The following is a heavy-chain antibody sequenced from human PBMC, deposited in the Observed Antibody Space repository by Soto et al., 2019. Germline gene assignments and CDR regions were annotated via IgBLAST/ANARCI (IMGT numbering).Heavy chain of an antibody. V-gene: IGHV3-33*01. CDR1: GFTFSSYG. CDR3: ERDSKDDSSGYYAGFDY. J-gene: IGHJ4*02. CDR2: IYYDGSNK. D-gene: IGHD3-22*01. Sequence: QVQLVESGGGVVQPGRSLRLSCAVSGFTFSSYGMNWVRQAPGKGLEWVAAIYYDGSNKYYADSVRGRFTISSDNFKNTLYLHMKSLRAEDTAVYYCERDSKDDSSGYYAGFDYWGQGTLVTVSS.